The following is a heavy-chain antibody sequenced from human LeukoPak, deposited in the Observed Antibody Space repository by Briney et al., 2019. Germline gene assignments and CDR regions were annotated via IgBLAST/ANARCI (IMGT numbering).Heavy chain of an antibody. Sequence: GGSLRLSCEASGFILNGYTMNWVRQAPGKGLEWVSYISSSGSTIYYADSVKGRFTISRDNAKNSLYLQMNSLRAEDTAVYYCAELGITMIGGVWGKGTTVTISS. CDR3: AELGITMIGGV. D-gene: IGHD3-10*02. CDR1: GFILNGYT. J-gene: IGHJ6*04. CDR2: ISSSGSTI. V-gene: IGHV3-48*04.